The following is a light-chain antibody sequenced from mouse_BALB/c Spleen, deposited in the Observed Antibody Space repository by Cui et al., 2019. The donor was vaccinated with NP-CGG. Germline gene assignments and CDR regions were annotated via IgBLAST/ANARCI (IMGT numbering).Light chain of an antibody. Sequence: QAVVTQESALTTSPGETVTLTCRSSTGGVTTRNYANWVQEKPDHLFTGLIGGTNNRVPGVPARFSGSLIGDKAALTITGTQTEDEAIYFCALWYSNHWVFGGGTKLTVL. V-gene: IGLV1*01. CDR1: TGGVTTRNY. CDR2: GTN. J-gene: IGLJ1*01. CDR3: ALWYSNHWV.